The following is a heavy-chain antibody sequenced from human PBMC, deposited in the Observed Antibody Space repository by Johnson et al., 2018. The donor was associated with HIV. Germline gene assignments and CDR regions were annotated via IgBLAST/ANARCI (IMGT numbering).Heavy chain of an antibody. D-gene: IGHD1-26*01. CDR3: ARGIVGATYALDI. J-gene: IGHJ3*02. CDR1: GFTFSSYD. Sequence: VQLVESGGGLVQPGGSLRLSCAASGFTFSSYDMHWVRQATGKGLEWVSAIGIAGDTYYPGSVKGRFTISRENAKHSLYLQMNSLRAGDTAVYYCARGIVGATYALDIWGQGTIVTVSS. V-gene: IGHV3-13*01. CDR2: IGIAGDT.